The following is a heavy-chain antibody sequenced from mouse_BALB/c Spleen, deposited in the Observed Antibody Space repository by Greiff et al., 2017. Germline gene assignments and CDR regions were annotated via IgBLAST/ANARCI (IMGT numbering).Heavy chain of an antibody. V-gene: IGHV3-2*02. CDR1: GYSITSDYA. CDR3: ARAGERDWEDAMDY. D-gene: IGHD4-1*01. Sequence: EVQLVESGPGLVKPSQSLSLTCTVTGYSITSDYAWNWIRQFPGNKLEWMGYISYSGSTSYNPSLKSRISITRDTSKNQFFLQLNSVTTEDTATYYCARAGERDWEDAMDYWGQGTSVTVSS. CDR2: ISYSGST. J-gene: IGHJ4*01.